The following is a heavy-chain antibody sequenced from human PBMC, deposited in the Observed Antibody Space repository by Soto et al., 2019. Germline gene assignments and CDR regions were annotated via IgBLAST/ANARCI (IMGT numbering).Heavy chain of an antibody. CDR2: ISYDGSNK. CDR1: GFILSTYT. D-gene: IGHD3-10*01. V-gene: IGHV3-30-3*01. J-gene: IGHJ4*02. CDR3: ARVWFGELSLGGVDY. Sequence: QVQLVESGGGVVQPGRSLRLSCAASGFILSTYTMHWVRQAPGKGLEWVTLISYDGSNKYYADSVKGRFTISRDNSRNTLYLQRNSLRAEDTAVYYCARVWFGELSLGGVDYWGQGTLVTVSS.